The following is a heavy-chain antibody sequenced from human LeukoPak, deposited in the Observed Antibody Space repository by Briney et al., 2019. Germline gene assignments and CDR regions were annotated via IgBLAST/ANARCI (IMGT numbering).Heavy chain of an antibody. J-gene: IGHJ3*01. CDR1: GFTLSSYW. Sequence: PGGSLRLSCAGTGFTLSSYWMHWVRQAPRKGLVWVSRIKTDGSSTGYADSVKGRFTISRDNAKNTLYLQMNSLRAEDTAVYYCARETLTHVDAFDVWGQGTMVTVSS. CDR2: IKTDGSST. CDR3: ARETLTHVDAFDV. V-gene: IGHV3-74*01.